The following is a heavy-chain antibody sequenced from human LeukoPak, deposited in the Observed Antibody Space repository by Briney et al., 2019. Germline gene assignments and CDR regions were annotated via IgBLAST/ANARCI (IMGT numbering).Heavy chain of an antibody. D-gene: IGHD3-22*01. J-gene: IGHJ4*02. Sequence: GGSLRLSCAASGFTFSSYWMSWVRQAPGKGLEWVANIKQDGSEKYYVGSVKGRFTISRDNAKNSLYLQMDSLRAEDTAVYYCARVGYYYDSSGYSTTAFDYWGQGTLVTVSS. CDR3: ARVGYYYDSSGYSTTAFDY. CDR2: IKQDGSEK. CDR1: GFTFSSYW. V-gene: IGHV3-7*01.